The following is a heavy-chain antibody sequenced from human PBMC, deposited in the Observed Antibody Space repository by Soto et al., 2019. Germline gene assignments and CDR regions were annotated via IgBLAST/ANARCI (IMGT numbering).Heavy chain of an antibody. V-gene: IGHV3-53*02. CDR3: ARDRGGYYDSSGYYLYYYYGMDV. D-gene: IGHD3-22*01. J-gene: IGHJ6*02. CDR1: GFTVSDNY. CDR2: IYSGGST. Sequence: EVQLVETGGGLVQPGGSLRLSCAASGFTVSDNYMSWVRHAPGQRLEWISSIYSGGSTYYADSVKGRFTISRDNSKNTLYLQMNSLRAEDTAVYYCARDRGGYYDSSGYYLYYYYGMDVWGQGTTVTVSS.